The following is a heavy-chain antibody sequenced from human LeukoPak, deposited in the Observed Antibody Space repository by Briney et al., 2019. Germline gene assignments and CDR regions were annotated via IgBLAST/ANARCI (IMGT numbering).Heavy chain of an antibody. D-gene: IGHD5-12*01. J-gene: IGHJ4*02. CDR1: GYTFTSYG. V-gene: IGHV1-2*04. CDR2: INPNSGGT. Sequence: ASVKVSCKASGYTFTSYGISWVRQAPGQGLEWMGWINPNSGGTNYAQKFQGWVTMTRDTSISTAYMELSRLRSDDTAVYYCARGTSGYGNDLDYWGQGTLVTVSS. CDR3: ARGTSGYGNDLDY.